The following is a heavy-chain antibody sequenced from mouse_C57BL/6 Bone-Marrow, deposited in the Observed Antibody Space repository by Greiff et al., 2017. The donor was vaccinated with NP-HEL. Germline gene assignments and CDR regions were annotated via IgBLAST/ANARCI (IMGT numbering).Heavy chain of an antibody. CDR2: ILPGSGST. CDR3: AKTYYYGSRGPYWYFDV. J-gene: IGHJ1*03. Sequence: QVQLQQSGAELMKPGASVKLSCKATGYTFTGYWIEWVKQRPGHGLEWIGEILPGSGSTNYNEKFKGKATFTADTSSNTAYMQLSSLTTEDSAIYYCAKTYYYGSRGPYWYFDVWGTGTTVTVSS. V-gene: IGHV1-9*01. CDR1: GYTFTGYW. D-gene: IGHD1-1*01.